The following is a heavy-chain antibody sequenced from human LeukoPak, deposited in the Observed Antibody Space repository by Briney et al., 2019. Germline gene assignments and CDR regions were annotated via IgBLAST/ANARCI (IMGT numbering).Heavy chain of an antibody. D-gene: IGHD4/OR15-4a*01. CDR2: IR. J-gene: IGHJ5*02. Sequence: GGSLRLSYVASGFIGDYAMYWVLRAPGKGLEWASGIRGRFTISRDNAKNTVYLQMNMLTTEDTAFYYCAKCGTAANSAYYRGAFDPLGQGTLVTVSS. CDR3: AKCGTAANSAYYRGAFDP. V-gene: IGHV3-9*01. CDR1: GFIGDYA.